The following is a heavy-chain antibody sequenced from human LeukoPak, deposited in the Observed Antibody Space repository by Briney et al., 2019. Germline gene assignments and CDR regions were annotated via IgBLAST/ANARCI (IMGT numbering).Heavy chain of an antibody. CDR2: ISSSDRTI. D-gene: IGHD2-8*01. CDR3: ARYYCCSSPFVC. J-gene: IGHJ4*02. V-gene: IGHV3-48*03. CDR1: GFTFSSYE. Sequence: AGGSLTLSCAASGFTFSSYEMHWVRQPPGKGLEWVSYISSSDRTIYYELSVKGRFTISRDNAKNSLYLKMNRLRAEDTAVYYCARYYCCSSPFVCWGQGTLVTVCS.